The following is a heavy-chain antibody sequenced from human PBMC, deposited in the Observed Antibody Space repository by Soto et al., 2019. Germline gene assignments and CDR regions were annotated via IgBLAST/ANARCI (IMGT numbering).Heavy chain of an antibody. V-gene: IGHV3-23*01. CDR2: ISGSGGST. D-gene: IGHD4-17*01. CDR3: AKDLYGDSQYDSGDGWFDP. CDR1: GFTFSSYA. J-gene: IGHJ5*02. Sequence: GGSLRLSCAASGFTFSSYAMSWVRQAPGKGLEWVSAISGSGGSTYYADSGKGRFNISRDNSKNTLYLQMNSLRAEDTAVYYCAKDLYGDSQYDSGDGWFDPWGQGTLVTVSS.